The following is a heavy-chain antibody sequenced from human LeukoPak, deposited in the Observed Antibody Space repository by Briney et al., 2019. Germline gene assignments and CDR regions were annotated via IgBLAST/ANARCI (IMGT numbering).Heavy chain of an antibody. CDR2: IIPIFGTA. Sequence: SVTVSCTASGGTFSSYAISWVRQAPGQGLEWMGGIIPIFGTANYAQKFQGRVTITTDESTSTAYMELSSLRSEDTAVYYCARYGTSLRAFDIWGQGTMVTVSS. V-gene: IGHV1-69*05. J-gene: IGHJ3*02. D-gene: IGHD1-1*01. CDR3: ARYGTSLRAFDI. CDR1: GGTFSSYA.